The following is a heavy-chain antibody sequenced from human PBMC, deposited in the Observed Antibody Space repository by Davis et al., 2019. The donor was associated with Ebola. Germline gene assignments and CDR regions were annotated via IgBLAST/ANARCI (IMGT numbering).Heavy chain of an antibody. Sequence: GESLKISCAASGFTVSSNYMSWVRQAPGKGLEWVSVIYSGGSTYYADSVKGRFTISRDNSKNTLYLQMNSLRAEDTAVYYCARDIRGMDVWGKGTTVTVSS. CDR2: IYSGGST. D-gene: IGHD3-3*02. J-gene: IGHJ6*04. CDR3: ARDIRGMDV. CDR1: GFTVSSNY. V-gene: IGHV3-53*01.